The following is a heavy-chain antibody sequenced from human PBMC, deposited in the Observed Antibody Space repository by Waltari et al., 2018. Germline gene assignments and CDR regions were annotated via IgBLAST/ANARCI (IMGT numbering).Heavy chain of an antibody. CDR1: GGPFSSYA. CDR2: IIPIFGTA. CDR3: ARDSRPLWVLYYYYGMDV. V-gene: IGHV1-69*05. D-gene: IGHD3-16*01. J-gene: IGHJ6*02. Sequence: QVQPVQSGPEVKKTGSSVKVSCKAAGGPFSSYAISRVRPAPGQGLEWMGGIIPIFGTANYAQKFQGRVTITTDESTSTAYMELSSLRSEDTAVYYCARDSRPLWVLYYYYGMDVWGQGTTVTVSS.